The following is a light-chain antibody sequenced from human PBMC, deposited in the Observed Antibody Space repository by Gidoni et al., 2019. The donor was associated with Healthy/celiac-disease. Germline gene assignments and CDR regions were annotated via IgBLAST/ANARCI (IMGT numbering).Light chain of an antibody. CDR1: SSNIGSNT. V-gene: IGLV1-44*01. CDR3: AAWDDRLNGVV. Sequence: QSVLTHPPSASGTPGQRVTISCSGSSSNIGSNTVNWYQQLPGTAPKLLIYSTNQRPSGVPDRFTGSKSGTSDSLAISGLQSEDEADYYCAAWDDRLNGVVFGGGTKLTVL. CDR2: STN. J-gene: IGLJ2*01.